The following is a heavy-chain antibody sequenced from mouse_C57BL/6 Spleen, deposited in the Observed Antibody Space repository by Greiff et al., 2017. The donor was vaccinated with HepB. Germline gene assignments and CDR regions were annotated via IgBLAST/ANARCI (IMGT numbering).Heavy chain of an antibody. J-gene: IGHJ1*03. Sequence: VQLQQSGAELVKPGASVKLSCKASGYTFTSYWMQWVKQRPGQGLEWIGEIDPSDSYTNYNQKFKGKATLSVDTSSSTAYMQISSLTSEDSAVYYSARGDGSSPLDVWGTGTTVTVSS. CDR1: GYTFTSYW. D-gene: IGHD1-1*01. CDR2: IDPSDSYT. V-gene: IGHV1-50*01. CDR3: ARGDGSSPLDV.